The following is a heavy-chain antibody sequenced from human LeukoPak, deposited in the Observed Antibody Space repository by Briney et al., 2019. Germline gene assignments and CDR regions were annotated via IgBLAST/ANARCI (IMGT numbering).Heavy chain of an antibody. CDR1: GLTFSNYA. Sequence: GGSLRLSCAASGLTFSNYAMNWVRQASGKGLEWVSGITDSGRKTYYADSVKGRFSISRDNSKNTVYLQMSDLRAEDTAVYYCAKVTKATTPNYWGQGTLVTVSS. J-gene: IGHJ4*02. V-gene: IGHV3-23*01. D-gene: IGHD4-17*01. CDR2: ITDSGRKT. CDR3: AKVTKATTPNY.